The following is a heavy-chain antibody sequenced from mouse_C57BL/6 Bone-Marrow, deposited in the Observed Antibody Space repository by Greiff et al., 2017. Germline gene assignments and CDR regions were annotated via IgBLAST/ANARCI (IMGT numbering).Heavy chain of an antibody. CDR2: IHHNSGST. V-gene: IGHV1-64*01. D-gene: IGHD1-1*01. CDR1: GYTFTSYW. Sequence: QVQLQQPGAELVKPGASVKLSCKASGYTFTSYWMHWVKQRPGQGLEWIGMIHHNSGSTNYNEKFKSKATLTVDKASSTAYMQLISLTSEDSAVYYCARSDYYGSSYGYWGQGTTLTVSS. CDR3: ARSDYYGSSYGY. J-gene: IGHJ2*01.